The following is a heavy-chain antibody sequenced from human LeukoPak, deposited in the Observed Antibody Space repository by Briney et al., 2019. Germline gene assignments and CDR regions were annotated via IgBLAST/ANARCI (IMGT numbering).Heavy chain of an antibody. D-gene: IGHD3-10*01. CDR3: ARGAYYSIN. CDR1: GFTFSSYA. V-gene: IGHV3-23*01. J-gene: IGHJ4*02. Sequence: GGSLRLSCAASGFTFSSYAMSWVRQAPGKGLEWVSAISGSGGNTYYADSVKGRFTISRDNSKNTLYLQLNSLRVEDTAVYYCARGAYYSINWSQGTLVTVSS. CDR2: ISGSGGNT.